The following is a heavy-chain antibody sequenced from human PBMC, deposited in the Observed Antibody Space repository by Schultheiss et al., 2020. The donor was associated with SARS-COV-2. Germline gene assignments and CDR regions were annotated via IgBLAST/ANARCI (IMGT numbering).Heavy chain of an antibody. CDR1: GFTFSTYN. D-gene: IGHD6-19*01. J-gene: IGHJ4*02. CDR3: ARGLGIAVAGADY. CDR2: ISTGSWTI. V-gene: IGHV3-48*04. Sequence: GGSLRLSCSASGFTFSTYNMNWVRQAPGKGLEWVSYISTGSWTIYYADSVKGRFTISRDNAKNSLYLQMNSLRAEDTAVYYCARGLGIAVAGADYWGQGTLVTVSS.